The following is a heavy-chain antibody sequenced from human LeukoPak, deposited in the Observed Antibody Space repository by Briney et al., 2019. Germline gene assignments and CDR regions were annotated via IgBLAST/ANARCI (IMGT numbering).Heavy chain of an antibody. J-gene: IGHJ1*01. Sequence: RGSLRLSSAPSGFTVRITYMSAVREAPEGGLWSGSGIYSGESTYDADSVKSRFTISKDKSKKKMYLQMNRLRAEDTAVYYCARGGDSRWGELSPWGQGTLVTVSA. CDR2: IYSGEST. D-gene: IGHD3-16*02. V-gene: IGHV3-66*02. CDR3: ARGGDSRWGELSP. CDR1: GFTVRITY.